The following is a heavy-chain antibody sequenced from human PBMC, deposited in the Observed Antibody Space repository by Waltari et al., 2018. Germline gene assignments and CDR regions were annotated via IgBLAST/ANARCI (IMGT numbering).Heavy chain of an antibody. D-gene: IGHD5-18*01. CDR1: GGSISSSSSY. Sequence: QLQLQESGPGLVKPSETLSLTCTVSGGSISSSSSYWGWIRQPPGKGLEWIGSSYYSGSTYYNPSLKSRVTISVDTSKNQFSLKLSSVTAADTAVYYCARHVMSWGYSYGYQAHFDYWGQGTLVTVSS. J-gene: IGHJ4*02. V-gene: IGHV4-39*01. CDR2: SYYSGST. CDR3: ARHVMSWGYSYGYQAHFDY.